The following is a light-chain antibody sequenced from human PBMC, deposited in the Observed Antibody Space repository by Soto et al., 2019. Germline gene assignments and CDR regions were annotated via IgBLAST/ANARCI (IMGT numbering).Light chain of an antibody. Sequence: DIQMTQSPSSLSASVGDRVTITCRASQGISNYLAWYQQKPGKVPKLLIYAASTSQSGVPSRFSGSGSGTDFTLIISSLQPEDVATYYCQKYNGAPWTFGQGTKVEIE. J-gene: IGKJ1*01. CDR1: QGISNY. CDR2: AAS. CDR3: QKYNGAPWT. V-gene: IGKV1-27*01.